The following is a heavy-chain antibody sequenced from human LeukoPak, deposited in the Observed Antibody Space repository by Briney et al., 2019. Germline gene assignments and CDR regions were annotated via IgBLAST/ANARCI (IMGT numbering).Heavy chain of an antibody. V-gene: IGHV4-59*12. CDR3: ARAGFDI. J-gene: IGHJ3*02. CDR1: GGSISSYY. CDR2: ISYSGGT. Sequence: PSETLSLTCTVSGGSISSYYWTWIRQPPGKGLEWVGYISYSGGTNYNPSLKSRVTISVDTSKNQFSLKLSSVTAADTAVYYCARAGFDIWGLGTMVTVSS. D-gene: IGHD3-10*01.